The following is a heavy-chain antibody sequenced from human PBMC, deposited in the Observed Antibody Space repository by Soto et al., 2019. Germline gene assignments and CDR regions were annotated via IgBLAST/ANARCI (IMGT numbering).Heavy chain of an antibody. D-gene: IGHD2-2*01. CDR2: ISLYSDGT. Sequence: QVQLVQSGGEVKRPGASVKVYCKTSGYTFSNYGITWVRQAPGQPLEWLGRISLYSDGTNYAQKFQGRVSMTTDTSTTTAYMELRSLRSDDTAVYYCARVVPGAEAWFGPWGQGTLVTVSS. CDR1: GYTFSNYG. J-gene: IGHJ5*02. CDR3: ARVVPGAEAWFGP. V-gene: IGHV1-18*01.